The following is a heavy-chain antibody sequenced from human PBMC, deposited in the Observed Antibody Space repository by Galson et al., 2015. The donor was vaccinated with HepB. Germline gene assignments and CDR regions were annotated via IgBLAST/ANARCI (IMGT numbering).Heavy chain of an antibody. CDR3: AKVFPEKTDGWYRQALYYFDP. J-gene: IGHJ4*02. CDR1: GFTFSYYA. Sequence: SLRLSCAASGFTFSYYAMSWVRQAPGKGLEWVSAITPSGDNTFSADSMKGRFTISRDNSRNTLFLHMNSLRADDTAIYFCAKVFPEKTDGWYRQALYYFDPGGQGTRVTVSS. V-gene: IGHV3-23*01. D-gene: IGHD6-19*01. CDR2: ITPSGDNT.